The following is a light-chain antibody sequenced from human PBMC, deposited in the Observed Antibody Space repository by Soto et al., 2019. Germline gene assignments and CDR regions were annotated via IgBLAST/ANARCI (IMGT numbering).Light chain of an antibody. Sequence: DIQMTQSPSTLSASVGDRVIITCRASQRISRWLAWYQRKPGKAPKLLIYGAATLESGVSSRFSGSGSGTEFTLTIGSLQPDDFATYDCQQYKSYSKTFGQGTKVEIK. CDR2: GAA. CDR1: QRISRW. V-gene: IGKV1-5*01. J-gene: IGKJ1*01. CDR3: QQYKSYSKT.